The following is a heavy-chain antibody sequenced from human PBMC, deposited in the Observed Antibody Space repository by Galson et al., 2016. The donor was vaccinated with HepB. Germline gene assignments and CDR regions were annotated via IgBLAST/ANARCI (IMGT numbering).Heavy chain of an antibody. V-gene: IGHV3-33*01. J-gene: IGHJ3*02. CDR3: ARGATRGSGPEAFDI. CDR2: IWYDGSKK. CDR1: GFTFSGYG. Sequence: SLRLSCAASGFTFSGYGMHWVRQAPGKGLELVAVIWYDGSKKFFADSVKGRFTISRDNSKNTLFLQMNSLGPEDTAVYFFARGATRGSGPEAFDIWGQGTMVAVSS. D-gene: IGHD3-10*01.